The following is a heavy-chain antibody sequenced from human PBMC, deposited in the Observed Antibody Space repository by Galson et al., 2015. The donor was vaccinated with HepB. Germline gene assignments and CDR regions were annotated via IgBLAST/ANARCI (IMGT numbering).Heavy chain of an antibody. D-gene: IGHD3-22*01. CDR1: GFTFSSYE. CDR2: ISSSGSTI. CDR3: AREKYYYDSSGYFDY. Sequence: SLRLSCAASGFTFSSYEMNWVRQAPGKGLEWVSYISSSGSTIYYADSVKGRFTSSRDNAKNSLYLQMNSLRAEDTAVYYCAREKYYYDSSGYFDYWGQGTLVTVSS. V-gene: IGHV3-48*03. J-gene: IGHJ4*02.